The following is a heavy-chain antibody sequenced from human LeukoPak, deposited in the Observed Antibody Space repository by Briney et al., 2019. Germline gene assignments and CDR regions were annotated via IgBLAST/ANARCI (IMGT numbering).Heavy chain of an antibody. J-gene: IGHJ4*02. V-gene: IGHV4-34*01. CDR3: ASQGLRTFDY. CDR1: GGSFSGYY. CDR2: INHSGST. Sequence: SETLSLTCAVYGGSFSGYYWSWIRQPPGKGLEWIGEINHSGSTNYNPSLKSRVTISVDTSKNQFSLKLSSVTAADTAVYSCASQGLRTFDYWGQGTLVTVSS.